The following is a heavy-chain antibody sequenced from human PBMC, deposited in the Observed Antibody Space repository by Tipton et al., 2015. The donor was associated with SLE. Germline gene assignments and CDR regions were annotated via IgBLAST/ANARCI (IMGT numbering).Heavy chain of an antibody. Sequence: TLSLTCTVSGGSISSYYWGWIRQPPGKGLEWIGSIYYSGSTYYNPSLKSRVTISVDTSKNQFSLKLSSVTAADTAVYYCAREGYYGSGSYYALDYWGQGTPVTVSS. CDR3: AREGYYGSGSYYALDY. CDR2: IYYSGST. J-gene: IGHJ4*02. CDR1: GGSISSYY. D-gene: IGHD3-10*01. V-gene: IGHV4-39*07.